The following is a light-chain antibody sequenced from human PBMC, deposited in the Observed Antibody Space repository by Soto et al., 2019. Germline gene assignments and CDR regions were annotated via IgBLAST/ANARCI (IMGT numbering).Light chain of an antibody. J-gene: IGKJ5*01. CDR2: DAS. Sequence: GDSVTITCRASQNIRNWLAWYQQKPGKAPKLLIYDASSLESGVPSRFSGSGSGTEFTLTISSLQPDDFATYYCQQYNSYPITFGQGTRLEIK. V-gene: IGKV1-5*01. CDR1: QNIRNW. CDR3: QQYNSYPIT.